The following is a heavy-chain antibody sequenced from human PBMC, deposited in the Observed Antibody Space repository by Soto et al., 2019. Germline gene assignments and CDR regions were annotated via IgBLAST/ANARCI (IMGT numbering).Heavy chain of an antibody. CDR1: GDTSTSYY. J-gene: IGHJ5*01. Sequence: SETLSPTCTVSGDTSTSYYWCWIRQAPGKGLEWXGHXXNXXTXTXXXSXXGRFTISIDMSKKQFSLKLTYLTSADTAVYYCARDFYDSVGYTWFDSWSQGTLVTVSS. CDR3: ARDFYDSVGYTWFDS. V-gene: IGHV4-59*01. D-gene: IGHD3-22*01. CDR2: XXNXXTX.